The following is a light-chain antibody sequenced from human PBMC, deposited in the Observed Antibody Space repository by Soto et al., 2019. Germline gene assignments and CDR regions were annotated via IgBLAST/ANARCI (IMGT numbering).Light chain of an antibody. CDR1: SSNIGSNY. V-gene: IGLV1-47*01. Sequence: QSVLTQPPSASGTPGQRVTISCSGSSSNIGSNYVYWYQQLPGTAPKLLIYRNDQRPSGVPDRFSGSKSGTSASLAISGLRSEDEGDYYCAAWDDSLRGWVFGGGTKLTVL. CDR2: RND. CDR3: AAWDDSLRGWV. J-gene: IGLJ3*02.